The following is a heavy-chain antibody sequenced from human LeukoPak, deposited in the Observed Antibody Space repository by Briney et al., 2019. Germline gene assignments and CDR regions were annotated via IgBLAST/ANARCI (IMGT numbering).Heavy chain of an antibody. CDR2: ISYDGSNK. J-gene: IGHJ6*02. CDR3: ARGAYYYDSSGYYPVYYYYYGMDV. Sequence: PGGSLRLSCAASGFTFSSYAMHWVRQAPGKGLEWVAVISYDGSNKYYADSVKGRFTISRDNSKNTLYLQMNSLRAEDTAVYYCARGAYYYDSSGYYPVYYYYYGMDVWGQGTTVTVSS. CDR1: GFTFSSYA. D-gene: IGHD3-22*01. V-gene: IGHV3-30-3*01.